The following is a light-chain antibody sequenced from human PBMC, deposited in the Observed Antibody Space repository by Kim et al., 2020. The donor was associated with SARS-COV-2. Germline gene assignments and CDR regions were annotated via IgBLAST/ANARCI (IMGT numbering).Light chain of an antibody. Sequence: QSVLTQPPSVSAAPGQKVTISCTGSSSNIGNNYVSWYQQHPGTAPKLLIYDNNNRPSGIPDRFSGSTSGTSATLGITGLQTGDEADYYCGTWDSSLSAWVFGGGTQLTVL. V-gene: IGLV1-51*01. J-gene: IGLJ2*01. CDR3: GTWDSSLSAWV. CDR1: SSNIGNNY. CDR2: DNN.